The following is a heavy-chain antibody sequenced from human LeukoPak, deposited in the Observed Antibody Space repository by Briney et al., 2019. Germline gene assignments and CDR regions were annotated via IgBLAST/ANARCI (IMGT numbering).Heavy chain of an antibody. D-gene: IGHD3-10*01. CDR3: ARGRIFDP. V-gene: IGHV4-34*01. CDR2: INHSGST. CDR1: GGSFSGYY. Sequence: ASXXLSLTCAVYGGSFSGYYWSWVRQPPGKGLEWIGEINHSGSTNYNPSLKSGVTISVDTSKNQFSLKLSSVTAADTAVYYCARGRIFDPWGQGTLVTVSS. J-gene: IGHJ5*02.